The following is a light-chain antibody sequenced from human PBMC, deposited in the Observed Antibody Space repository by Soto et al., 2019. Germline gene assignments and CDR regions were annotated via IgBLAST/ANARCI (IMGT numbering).Light chain of an antibody. J-gene: IGKJ4*01. CDR3: QQYNVSPLT. CDR1: QSVSSN. Sequence: EIVMTQSPATLSVSPGERATLSCRASQSVSSNLAWYQQKPGQTHKLLIYVASTRATGIPARFSGCGSGTEFTLTISSLQSEDFAVYYCQQYNVSPLTFGGGTKVEFK. CDR2: VAS. V-gene: IGKV3-15*01.